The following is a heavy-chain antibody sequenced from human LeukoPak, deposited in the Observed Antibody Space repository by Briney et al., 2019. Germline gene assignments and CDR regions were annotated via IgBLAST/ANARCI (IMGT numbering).Heavy chain of an antibody. CDR1: GLTFSNYG. D-gene: IGHD6-13*01. CDR2: NSYVGSNK. J-gene: IGHJ4*02. Sequence: GGPLRLFCAASGLTFSNYGMHWVRQEPGKGMESMAKNSYVGSNKYYADTVKGRFTLSRDNSKNTLFLQMNSLRPEDTAVYFCARDLSQLALFDNWVQGTLVTVSS. CDR3: ARDLSQLALFDN. V-gene: IGHV3-33*01.